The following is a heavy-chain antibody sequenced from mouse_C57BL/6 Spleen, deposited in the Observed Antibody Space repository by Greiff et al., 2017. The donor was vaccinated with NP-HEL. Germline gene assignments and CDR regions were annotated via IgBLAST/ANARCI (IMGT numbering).Heavy chain of an antibody. V-gene: IGHV1-4*01. J-gene: IGHJ4*01. CDR1: GYTFTSYT. CDR2: IHPSSGYT. Sequence: QVQLQQSGAELVRPGASVKLSCKASGYTFTSYTMHWVKQRPGQGLEWIGYIHPSSGYTKYNQKFKDKATLTADKSSSTAYMQLSSLTSEDSAVYYCAREPYPYWGKGTSVTVAS. CDR3: AREPYPY. D-gene: IGHD6-5*01.